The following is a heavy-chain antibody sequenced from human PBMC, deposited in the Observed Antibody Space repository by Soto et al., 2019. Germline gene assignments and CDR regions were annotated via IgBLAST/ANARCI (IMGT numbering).Heavy chain of an antibody. J-gene: IGHJ5*02. CDR1: GYTFTSYG. V-gene: IGHV1-18*01. Sequence: ASVKVSCKASGYTFTSYGISWVRQAPGQGLEWMGWISAYNGNTNYAQKLQGRVTMTTDTSTSTAYMELRSLRSDDTAVYYCARTYVGIAAAGMIRWFDPWGQGTLVTVSS. CDR2: ISAYNGNT. CDR3: ARTYVGIAAAGMIRWFDP. D-gene: IGHD6-13*01.